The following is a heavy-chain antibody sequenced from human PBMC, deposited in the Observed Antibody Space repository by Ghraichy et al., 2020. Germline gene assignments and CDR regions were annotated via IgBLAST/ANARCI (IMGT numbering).Heavy chain of an antibody. CDR2: IYPGDSDT. CDR3: ARHRIYGDRLYYYYGMDV. Sequence: GESLNISCKGSGYSFTSYWIGWVRQMPGKGLEWMGIIYPGDSDTRYSPSFQGQVTISADKSISTAYLQWSSLKASDTAMYYCARHRIYGDRLYYYYGMDVWGQGTTVTVSS. J-gene: IGHJ6*02. D-gene: IGHD4/OR15-4a*01. CDR1: GYSFTSYW. V-gene: IGHV5-51*01.